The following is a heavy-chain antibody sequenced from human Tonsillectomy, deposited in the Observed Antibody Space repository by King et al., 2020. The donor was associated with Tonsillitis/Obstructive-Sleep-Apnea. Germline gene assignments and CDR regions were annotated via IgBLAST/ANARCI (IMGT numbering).Heavy chain of an antibody. J-gene: IGHJ6*02. D-gene: IGHD4-17*01. CDR2: IGSGTTYI. Sequence: VQLVESGGGPVKPGGSLRLSCAASGFTFSDYSMNWVRQAPGKGLAWVSSIGSGTTYIYYADSVKGRFTISRDNAKNSLYLQMDSLRAEDTAVYYCARGGYGDHTETSYYGLDVWGQGTTVTVSS. CDR1: GFTFSDYS. V-gene: IGHV3-21*01. CDR3: ARGGYGDHTETSYYGLDV.